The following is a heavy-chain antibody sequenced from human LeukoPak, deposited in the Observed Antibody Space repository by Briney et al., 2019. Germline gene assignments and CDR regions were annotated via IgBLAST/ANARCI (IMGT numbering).Heavy chain of an antibody. D-gene: IGHD2-2*03. Sequence: PGGALRLSCAASGFTFSDYYMSWIHPAPGKGLEWVSYISSSGFTIYYADSVKGRFTISRDNAKNSLYLQMNSLRAEDTAVYYCATVAGYCSSTSCYSNWFDPWGQGTLVTVSS. CDR1: GFTFSDYY. CDR3: ATVAGYCSSTSCYSNWFDP. CDR2: ISSSGFTI. J-gene: IGHJ5*02. V-gene: IGHV3-11*01.